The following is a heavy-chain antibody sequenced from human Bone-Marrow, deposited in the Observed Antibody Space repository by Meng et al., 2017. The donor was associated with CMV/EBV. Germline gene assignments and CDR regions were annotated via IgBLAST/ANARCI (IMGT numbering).Heavy chain of an antibody. CDR1: GASIKNYN. D-gene: IGHD3-16*01. Sequence: QVERQESGPGLVKPSETLSLTCIVAGASIKNYNWNWVRQPAGQGLEWIGLIQVIGHTVYNPSLKSRVTVSLDASKNQFSLTLNSVTAADTATYYCAGSRPGGGACDYWGQGILVTVPS. CDR3: AGSRPGGGACDY. CDR2: IQVIGHT. J-gene: IGHJ4*02. V-gene: IGHV4-4*07.